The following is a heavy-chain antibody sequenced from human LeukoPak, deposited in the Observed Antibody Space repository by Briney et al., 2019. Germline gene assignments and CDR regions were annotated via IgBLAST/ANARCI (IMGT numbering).Heavy chain of an antibody. V-gene: IGHV1-46*01. J-gene: IGHJ4*02. D-gene: IGHD6-19*01. CDR3: AREMEQWLVQGLFDS. CDR1: GFTFSTYY. Sequence: ASVKVSCKASGFTFSTYYIHWLRQAPGQGLEWMGTINPSGSSANYAQKFQGRVTMTRDTSTRTVYMELSSLRSEDTAIYYCAREMEQWLVQGLFDSCGQGTQVTVSS. CDR2: INPSGSSA.